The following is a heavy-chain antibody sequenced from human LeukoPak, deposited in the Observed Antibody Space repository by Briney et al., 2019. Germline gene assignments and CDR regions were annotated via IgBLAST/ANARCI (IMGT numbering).Heavy chain of an antibody. Sequence: VASVKVSCKASGFTFTSSSVQWVRQARGQRLEWIGWIVVGSGNTNYAQKFQERVTITRDMSTSTAYMELSSLRSEDTAVYYCAAQGYCRGGSCYSFYWYLDLWGRGTLVTVSS. CDR2: IVVGSGNT. V-gene: IGHV1-58*01. CDR1: GFTFTSSS. D-gene: IGHD2-15*01. CDR3: AAQGYCRGGSCYSFYWYLDL. J-gene: IGHJ2*01.